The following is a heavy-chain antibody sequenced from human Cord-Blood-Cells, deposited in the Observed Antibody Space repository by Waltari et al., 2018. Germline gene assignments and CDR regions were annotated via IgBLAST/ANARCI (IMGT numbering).Heavy chain of an antibody. Sequence: QVQLVQSGAEVKKPGASVKVSCKASGYTFTSYGISWVRQAPGQGLEWMGWNSAYNGNTNYAQKLQGRVTMTTDTSTSTAYRELRGLGSDDTAVYYCARDEAGGGSYYYYYYGMDVWGQGTTVTVSS. J-gene: IGHJ6*02. CDR1: GYTFTSYG. V-gene: IGHV1-18*01. D-gene: IGHD1-26*01. CDR3: ARDEAGGGSYYYYYYGMDV. CDR2: NSAYNGNT.